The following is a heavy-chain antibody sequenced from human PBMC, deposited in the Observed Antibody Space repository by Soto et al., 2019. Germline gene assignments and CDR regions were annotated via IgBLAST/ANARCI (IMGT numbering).Heavy chain of an antibody. CDR3: VGGQWLSLPNY. CDR1: GFTFSNYG. Sequence: QVQLLESGGGVVQPGRSLRLSCAVSGFTFSNYGMHWVRQVPGKGLEWVAVISYDGSNKYYADSVKGRFTISRDTSKSTLSLQMDSLRPADTAVYYCVGGQWLSLPNYWGQGTLVTVSS. J-gene: IGHJ4*02. V-gene: IGHV3-30*03. CDR2: ISYDGSNK. D-gene: IGHD5-12*01.